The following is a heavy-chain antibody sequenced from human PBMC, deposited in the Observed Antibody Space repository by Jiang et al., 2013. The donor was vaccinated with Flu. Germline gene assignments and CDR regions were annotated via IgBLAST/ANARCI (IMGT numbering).Heavy chain of an antibody. Sequence: GLVKPSETLSLTCTVSGGSISSGSYYWGWIRQPPGKGLEWIGSIYYSGSTYYSPSLKSRVTISVDTSKNQFSLKLSSVTAADTAVYYCARPTFGSQFDYWGQGTLVTVSS. J-gene: IGHJ4*02. D-gene: IGHD2-15*01. CDR3: ARPTFGSQFDY. CDR2: IYYSGST. CDR1: GGSISSGSYY. V-gene: IGHV4-39*01.